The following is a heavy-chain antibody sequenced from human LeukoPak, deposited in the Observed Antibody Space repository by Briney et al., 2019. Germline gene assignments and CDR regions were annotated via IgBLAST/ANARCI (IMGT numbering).Heavy chain of an antibody. CDR3: ARDKDVGPTILVY. Sequence: GGSLRLSCAASGFIFTSYGMHWVRQAPGKGLEWVAFIRYDGSIKFYADSVKGRFTISRDNSRNTLYLQMNSLRAEDTAVYYCARDKDVGPTILVYWGQGTLVTVSS. D-gene: IGHD1-26*01. V-gene: IGHV3-30*02. J-gene: IGHJ4*02. CDR1: GFIFTSYG. CDR2: IRYDGSIK.